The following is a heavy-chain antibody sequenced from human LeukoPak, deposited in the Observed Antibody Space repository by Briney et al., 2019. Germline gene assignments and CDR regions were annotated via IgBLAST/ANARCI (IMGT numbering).Heavy chain of an antibody. D-gene: IGHD2-2*01. J-gene: IGHJ6*03. CDR2: INPNSGGT. V-gene: IGHV1-2*02. Sequence: ASVKVSCKASGYTFTGYYMHWVRQAPGQGLEWMGWINPNSGGTNYAQKFQGRVTMTRDTSISTAYMELTRLRSDDTAVYYCARDRGSEYCSSTSCYHYYYYMDVWGKGTTVTVSS. CDR1: GYTFTGYY. CDR3: ARDRGSEYCSSTSCYHYYYYMDV.